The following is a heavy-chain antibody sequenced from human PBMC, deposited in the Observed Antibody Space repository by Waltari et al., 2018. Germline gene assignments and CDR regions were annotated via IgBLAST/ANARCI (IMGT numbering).Heavy chain of an antibody. CDR3: ATSRSTADYARYYCDY. J-gene: IGHJ4*02. CDR2: IHSSAVT. Sequence: QVQLQESGPGLVKPSETLSLTCTVSSASISHFYWSWIRQPPGRGLEWIAYIHSSAVTKDTPSLGSRVTRAGNTSKNQCSRNRTSVTAADTAVDDCATSRSTADYARYYCDYWGQGTPVTV. V-gene: IGHV4-59*08. CDR1: SASISHFY. D-gene: IGHD2-2*01.